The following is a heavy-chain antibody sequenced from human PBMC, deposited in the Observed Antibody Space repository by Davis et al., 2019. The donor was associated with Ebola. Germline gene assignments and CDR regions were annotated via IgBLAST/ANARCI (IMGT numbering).Heavy chain of an antibody. J-gene: IGHJ6*02. D-gene: IGHD1-26*01. V-gene: IGHV4-59*01. CDR1: GGSISSYY. CDR3: ARGKSGSYRGWYYYGMDV. CDR2: IYYSGST. Sequence: PSETLSLTCTVSGGSISSYYWSWIRQPPGKGLEWIGYIYYSGSTNYNPSLKSRVTISVDTSKNQFSLKLSSVTAADTAVYYCARGKSGSYRGWYYYGMDVWGQGTTVTVSS.